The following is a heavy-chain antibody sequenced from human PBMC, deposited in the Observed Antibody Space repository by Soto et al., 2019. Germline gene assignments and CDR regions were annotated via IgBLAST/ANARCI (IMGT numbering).Heavy chain of an antibody. CDR2: IYHSGST. D-gene: IGHD2-15*01. V-gene: IGHV4-4*02. CDR3: AGVPGYCSGGRCYHALGPSDY. Sequence: SETLSLTCAVSGGSISSSNWWSWVRQPPGKGLEWIGEIYHSGSTNYNPSLKSRVTISVDKSKNQFSLKLSSVTAADTAVYYCAGVPGYCSGGRCYHALGPSDYGGQGTLVTVSS. J-gene: IGHJ4*02. CDR1: GGSISSSNW.